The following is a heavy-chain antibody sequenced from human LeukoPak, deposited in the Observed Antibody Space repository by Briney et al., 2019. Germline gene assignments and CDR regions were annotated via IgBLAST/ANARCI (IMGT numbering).Heavy chain of an antibody. CDR2: IIPIFGTA. CDR1: GGTFSSYA. J-gene: IGHJ4*02. V-gene: IGHV1-69*01. CDR3: ARLVGDMATWDY. Sequence: SVKVSCKASGGTFSSYAISWVRQAPGQGLEWMGGIIPIFGTANYAQKFQGRVTITADESTSTAYMELSSLRSEDTAVYYCARLVGDMATWDYWGQGTLVTVSS. D-gene: IGHD1-26*01.